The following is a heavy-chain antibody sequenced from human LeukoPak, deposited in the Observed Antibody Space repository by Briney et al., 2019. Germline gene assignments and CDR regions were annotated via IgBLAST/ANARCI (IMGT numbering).Heavy chain of an antibody. D-gene: IGHD4-17*01. V-gene: IGHV3-30*18. J-gene: IGHJ4*02. Sequence: GGSLRLSCAASGFTFSSYGMHWVRQAPGKGLEWVAVISYDGSNKYYADSVKGRFTISRDNSKNTLYLQMNSLRAEDTAVYYCAKIHTVLDYWGQGTLVTVSS. CDR3: AKIHTVLDY. CDR2: ISYDGSNK. CDR1: GFTFSSYG.